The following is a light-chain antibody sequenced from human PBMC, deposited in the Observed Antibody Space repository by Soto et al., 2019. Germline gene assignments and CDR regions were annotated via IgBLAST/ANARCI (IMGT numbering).Light chain of an antibody. CDR1: SSNIGAGYD. CDR2: GIF. CDR3: QSYDNSLSGSEV. J-gene: IGLJ1*01. V-gene: IGLV1-40*01. Sequence: QSVLTRPPSVSGAPGQSVTSSCTGSSSNIGAGYDVHWYQQLPGAAPTLLIFGIFNRPSGVSERFSGSRSGASASLVIAGLQAEDEADYFCQSYDNSLSGSEVFGTGTKVTVL.